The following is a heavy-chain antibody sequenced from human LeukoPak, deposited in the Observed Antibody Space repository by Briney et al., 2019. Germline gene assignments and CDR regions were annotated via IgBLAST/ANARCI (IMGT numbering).Heavy chain of an antibody. CDR3: ARQQWVHAFDI. CDR2: IYYSGST. J-gene: IGHJ3*02. Sequence: SETLSLTCTVSGESISGYYWNWIRQPPGKGLEWIGYIYYSGSTNYNPSLKSRVTISIDTSKNQFSLKLSSVTAADTAVYYCARQQWVHAFDIWGQGTMVTVSS. V-gene: IGHV4-59*08. CDR1: GESISGYY. D-gene: IGHD1-26*01.